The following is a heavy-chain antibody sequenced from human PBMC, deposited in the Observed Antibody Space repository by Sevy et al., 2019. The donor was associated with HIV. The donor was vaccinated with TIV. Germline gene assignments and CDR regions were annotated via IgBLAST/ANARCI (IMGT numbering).Heavy chain of an antibody. V-gene: IGHV1-18*01. D-gene: IGHD3-10*01. J-gene: IGHJ6*02. CDR2: ISAYNGNT. Sequence: ASVKVSCKASGYTFTSYGISWVRQAPGQGLEWMGWISAYNGNTNYAQKLQGRVTMTTDTSTSTAYMKLRSLRSDDTAVYYCAKVNYYGSGSYYKRSYYYYGMDVWGQGTTVTVSS. CDR3: AKVNYYGSGSYYKRSYYYYGMDV. CDR1: GYTFTSYG.